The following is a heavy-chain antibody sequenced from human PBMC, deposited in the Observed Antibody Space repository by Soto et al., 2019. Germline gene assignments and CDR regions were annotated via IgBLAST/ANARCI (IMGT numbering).Heavy chain of an antibody. CDR3: AKGRGVLFYFDQ. V-gene: IGHV3-23*01. CDR1: GFTFSTFA. Sequence: PGGSLRLSCAASGFTFSTFAMTWVRQAPGKGLEWVSAISSSGDNTYYADSVKGRFTMSRDNSKSTLYLQMNSLRGDDTAVYHCAKGRGVLFYFDQWGQGTLVTVSS. CDR2: ISSSGDNT. D-gene: IGHD2-21*01. J-gene: IGHJ4*02.